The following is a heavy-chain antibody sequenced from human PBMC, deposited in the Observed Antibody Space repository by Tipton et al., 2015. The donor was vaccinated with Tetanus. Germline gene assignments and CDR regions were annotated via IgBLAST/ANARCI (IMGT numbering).Heavy chain of an antibody. CDR2: IRPGGSP. CDR3: ARTWGVWVTSIDAFDI. CDR1: GASFSGSY. D-gene: IGHD3-16*01. V-gene: IGHV4-34*01. J-gene: IGHJ3*02. Sequence: GLVKPSETLSLTCAVSGASFSGSYWSWVRQSPGKGLEWVGEIRPGGSPYYNPALKSRATISVDTSKNQFSLKLSSVTAADTAVYYCARTWGVWVTSIDAFDIWGQGTKVAVSS.